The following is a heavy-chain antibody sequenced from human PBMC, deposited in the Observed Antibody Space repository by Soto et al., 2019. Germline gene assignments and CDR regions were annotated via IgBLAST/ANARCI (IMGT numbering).Heavy chain of an antibody. V-gene: IGHV4-59*01. CDR3: ARGYFYGSGSQFDY. CDR2: IYYSWST. D-gene: IGHD3-10*01. CDR1: GGAISRYY. Sequence: QVQLQESGPGLVKPSETLSLTCSVSGGAISRYYWSWIRQPPGKGLEWIGYIYYSWSTDYNPSLKSRVTMSVETYKTQFSLNLSSVTAADTAVYYCARGYFYGSGSQFDYWGRGTLVTVSS. J-gene: IGHJ4*02.